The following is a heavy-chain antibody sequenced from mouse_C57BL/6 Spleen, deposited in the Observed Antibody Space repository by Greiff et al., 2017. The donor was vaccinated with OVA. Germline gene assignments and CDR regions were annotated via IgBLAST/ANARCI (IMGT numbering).Heavy chain of an antibody. V-gene: IGHV2-5*01. CDR2: IWRGGST. CDR3: AKSFYDGYEGAMDY. J-gene: IGHJ4*01. Sequence: QVQLKESGPGLVQPSQSLSITCTVSGFSLTSYGVHWVRQSPGKGLEWLGVIWRGGSTDYNAAFMSRLSITKDNSKSQVFFKMNSLQADDTAIYYCAKSFYDGYEGAMDYWGQGTSVTVSS. CDR1: GFSLTSYG. D-gene: IGHD2-3*01.